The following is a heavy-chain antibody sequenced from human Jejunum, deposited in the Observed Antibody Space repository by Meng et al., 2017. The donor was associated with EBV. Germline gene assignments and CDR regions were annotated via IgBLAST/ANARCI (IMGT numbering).Heavy chain of an antibody. J-gene: IGHJ4*02. CDR2: IKSKIDGGTT. CDR1: GFTFSNAW. D-gene: IGHD6-19*01. V-gene: IGHV3-15*01. CDR3: TTNPSQWDH. Sequence: EGHLVDAGGGLVQPGGSFRISCAVSGFTFSNAWMSWVRQAPGKGTEWVARIKSKIDGGTTDYDTAVKGRFTISRDDSKNTLYLQMNSLRTEDTALYYCTTNPSQWDHWGQGTLVTVSS.